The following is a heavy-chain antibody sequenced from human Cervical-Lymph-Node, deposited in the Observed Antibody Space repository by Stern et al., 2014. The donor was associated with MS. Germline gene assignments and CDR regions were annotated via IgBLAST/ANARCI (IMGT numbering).Heavy chain of an antibody. CDR1: GYTFTGYY. V-gene: IGHV1-2*04. D-gene: IGHD2-2*01. Sequence: VQLEESGAEVKKPGASVKVSCKASGYTFTGYYMHWVRQAPGQGLEWMGWINPNSGGTNYAQKFQGWVTMTRDTSISTAYMELSRLRSDDTAVYYCARAGGYCSSTSCYYYYGMAVWVQGTTVTVSS. CDR3: ARAGGYCSSTSCYYYYGMAV. CDR2: INPNSGGT. J-gene: IGHJ6*02.